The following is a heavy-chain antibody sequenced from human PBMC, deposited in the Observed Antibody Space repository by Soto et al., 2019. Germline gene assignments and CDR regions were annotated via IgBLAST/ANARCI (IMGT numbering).Heavy chain of an antibody. Sequence: SETLSLTCTVSGDSISRYYWNWIRQPPGKGMKWIEYVYNSGSTNYNPSLKSRVTISVDTSKSQFSLNLGFVTTADTAVYYFARTRDYDVLTGWRSWFDAWGQGILVTVS. J-gene: IGHJ5*02. CDR3: ARTRDYDVLTGWRSWFDA. CDR1: GDSISRYY. V-gene: IGHV4-59*01. D-gene: IGHD3-9*01. CDR2: VYNSGST.